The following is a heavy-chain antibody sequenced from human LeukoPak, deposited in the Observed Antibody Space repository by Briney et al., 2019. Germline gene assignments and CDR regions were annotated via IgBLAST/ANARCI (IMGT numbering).Heavy chain of an antibody. CDR2: ISSSSSTI. D-gene: IGHD3-9*01. J-gene: IGHJ1*01. CDR3: ARDILTGSQSRFQH. Sequence: PGGSLRLSCAASGFTFSSYSMTWVRQAPGEGLEWVSYISSSSSTIYYADSVKGRFTISRDNAKNSLYLQMNSLRAEDTAVYYCARDILTGSQSRFQHWGQGTLVTVSS. V-gene: IGHV3-48*04. CDR1: GFTFSSYS.